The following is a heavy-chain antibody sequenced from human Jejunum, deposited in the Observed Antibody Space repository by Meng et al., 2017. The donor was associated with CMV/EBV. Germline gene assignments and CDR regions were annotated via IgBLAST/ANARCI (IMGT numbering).Heavy chain of an antibody. D-gene: IGHD2-15*01. V-gene: IGHV3-48*03. CDR2: ISSIGNPI. Sequence: SGFPFSCYEVAWLRQAPGRGLEWVSSISSIGNPIYYADSVKGRFTISRDNSKNTLYLQMNSLRVEDTAVYYCARDIYEVVVAGLDVWGQGTTVTVSS. CDR3: ARDIYEVVVAGLDV. CDR1: GFPFSCYE. J-gene: IGHJ6*02.